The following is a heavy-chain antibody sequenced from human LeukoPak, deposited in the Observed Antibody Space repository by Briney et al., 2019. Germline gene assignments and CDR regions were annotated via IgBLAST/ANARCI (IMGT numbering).Heavy chain of an antibody. CDR1: GGSISSSSYY. V-gene: IGHV4-39*07. J-gene: IGHJ5*02. CDR3: ARDGDDILTGYSLHGWFDP. Sequence: PSETLSLTCIVSGGSISSSSYYWGWIRQPPGKGLEWIGSIYYSGSTYYNPSLKSRVTISVDKSKNQFSLKLSSVTAADTAVYYCARDGDDILTGYSLHGWFDPWGQGTLVTVSS. CDR2: IYYSGST. D-gene: IGHD3-9*01.